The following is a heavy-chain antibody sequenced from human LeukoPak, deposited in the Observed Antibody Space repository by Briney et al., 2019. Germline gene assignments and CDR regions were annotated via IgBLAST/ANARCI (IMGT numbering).Heavy chain of an antibody. CDR3: AKDSTSYQYNWFDP. Sequence: PGGSLRLSCAASGFTFSNYAMSWVRQAPGKGLEWVSAISGSGGSTYYANSVKGRFTISRDNSKNTLYLQMNSLRAEDTAVYYCAKDSTSYQYNWFDPWGQGTLVTVSS. CDR1: GFTFSNYA. CDR2: ISGSGGST. J-gene: IGHJ5*02. V-gene: IGHV3-23*01. D-gene: IGHD2-2*01.